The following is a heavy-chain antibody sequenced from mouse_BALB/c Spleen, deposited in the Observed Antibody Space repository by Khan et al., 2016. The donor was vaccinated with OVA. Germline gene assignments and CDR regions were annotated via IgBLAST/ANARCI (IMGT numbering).Heavy chain of an antibody. CDR3: ARVGYNGTMDC. D-gene: IGHD2-14*01. Sequence: QIQLVQSGPELKKPGETVQISCKASGFTFTNYGMNWVKQTPGKDLKWMGWINTYTGEPTFADDFKGRFAFSLETSASTAFLQINSLKNEDTATYVCARVGYNGTMDCWGQGTSVTVSS. V-gene: IGHV9-3-1*01. J-gene: IGHJ4*01. CDR2: INTYTGEP. CDR1: GFTFTNYG.